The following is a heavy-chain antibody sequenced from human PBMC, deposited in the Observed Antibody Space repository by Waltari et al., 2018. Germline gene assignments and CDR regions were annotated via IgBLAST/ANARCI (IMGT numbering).Heavy chain of an antibody. CDR2: IRNNGTNQ. V-gene: IGHV3-30*02. CDR3: TKGDEIDY. J-gene: IGHJ4*02. Sequence: QAQLVESGGGVVQPGGSLRPSCAASGFPFTHFGMHWVLQAPGKGLEWVALIRNNGTNQNYADSVKGRFTISRDNSKNTLFLQMNSLRTEDTAFYYCTKGDEIDYWGQGTLVTVSS. CDR1: GFPFTHFG.